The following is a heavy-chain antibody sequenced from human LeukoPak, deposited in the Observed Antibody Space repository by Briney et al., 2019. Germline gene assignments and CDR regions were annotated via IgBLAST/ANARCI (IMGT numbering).Heavy chain of an antibody. CDR2: ISSYNGNT. CDR1: DYTFTSYG. J-gene: IGHJ4*02. V-gene: IGHV1-18*04. CDR3: ARDLAY. Sequence: GASVKVSCKASDYTFTSYGISWVRQAPGQGLEWMGGISSYNGNTNYAQKLQVRVTMTTDTSTSTAYMELRSLISDETAVYYCARDLAYRGQGTLVTVSS.